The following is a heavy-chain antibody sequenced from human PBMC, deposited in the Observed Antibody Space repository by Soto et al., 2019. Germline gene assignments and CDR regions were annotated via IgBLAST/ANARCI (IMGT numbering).Heavy chain of an antibody. Sequence: SETLSLTCTVSGGSISSGGYYWSWIRQHPGKGLEWIGYIYYSGSTYYNPSLKSRVTISVDTSKNQFSLKLSSVTAADTAVYYCARMPITIFGVVPPRGWFDYWGQGTLVTVSS. CDR1: GGSISSGGYY. CDR3: ARMPITIFGVVPPRGWFDY. V-gene: IGHV4-31*03. D-gene: IGHD3-3*01. J-gene: IGHJ4*02. CDR2: IYYSGST.